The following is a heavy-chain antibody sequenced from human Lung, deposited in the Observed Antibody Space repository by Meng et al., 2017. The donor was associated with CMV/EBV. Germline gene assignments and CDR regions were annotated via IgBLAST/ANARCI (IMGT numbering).Heavy chain of an antibody. CDR2: ISSRGVAI. J-gene: IGHJ4*02. V-gene: IGHV3-48*03. Sequence: GGSLRLSCAASGFTFSRYEMNWVRQAPGKGLEWVSYISSRGVAIFYADSVKGRFTISRDDAGSLLYLQINSLRAEDTAVYYCARIPAGGRASFFAYWGQGTLVTVSS. CDR1: GFTFSRYE. D-gene: IGHD6-13*01. CDR3: ARIPAGGRASFFAY.